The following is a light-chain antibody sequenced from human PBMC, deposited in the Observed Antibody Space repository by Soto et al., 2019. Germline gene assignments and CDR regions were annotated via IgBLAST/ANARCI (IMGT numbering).Light chain of an antibody. CDR2: RAS. J-gene: IGKJ1*01. CDR3: QQYDSLPT. Sequence: DIPMTQSPSTLSASVGDRVTITCRASQSVSDWLAWYQQKPGKAPELLIYRASKLENGVPSRFRGSGSGTEFTLTISSLQSDDFATYYCQQYDSLPTFGQGTKVEIK. V-gene: IGKV1-5*03. CDR1: QSVSDW.